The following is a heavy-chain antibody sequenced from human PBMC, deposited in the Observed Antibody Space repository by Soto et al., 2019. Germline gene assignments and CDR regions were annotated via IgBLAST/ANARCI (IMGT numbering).Heavy chain of an antibody. Sequence: GGSLRLSCAASGFTFSSYSMNWVRQAPGKGLEWVSSISSSSSYIYYADSVKGRFTISRDNAKNSLYLQMNSLRAEDTAVYYCARGTVYLVPAAILSYMDVWGKGTTVTVSS. V-gene: IGHV3-21*01. CDR3: ARGTVYLVPAAILSYMDV. CDR2: ISSSSSYI. CDR1: GFTFSSYS. J-gene: IGHJ6*03. D-gene: IGHD2-2*01.